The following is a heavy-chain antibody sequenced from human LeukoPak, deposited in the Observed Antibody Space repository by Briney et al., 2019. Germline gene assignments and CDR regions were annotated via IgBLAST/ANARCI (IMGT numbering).Heavy chain of an antibody. Sequence: GGSLRLSCAASGFTFSSYSMNWVRQAPGKGLEWVSSISSSSSYIYYADSVKGRFTISRDNAKNSLYLQMNSLRAEDTAVYYCARAQTRAVTAPFDYWGQGTLVTVSS. D-gene: IGHD4-17*01. V-gene: IGHV3-21*01. CDR3: ARAQTRAVTAPFDY. CDR2: ISSSSSYI. J-gene: IGHJ4*02. CDR1: GFTFSSYS.